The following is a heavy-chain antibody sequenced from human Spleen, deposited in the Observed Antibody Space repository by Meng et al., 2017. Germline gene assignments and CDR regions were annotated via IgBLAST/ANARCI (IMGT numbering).Heavy chain of an antibody. CDR1: GGSISSRNW. D-gene: IGHD3-22*01. V-gene: IGHV4-4*02. Sequence: QVQLQESGPGLVKPSGTLSLTCAVSGGSISSRNWWSWVRQPPGKGLEWIGEIYHSGGTNYNPSLKSRVTISVDKSKNQFSLKLSSVTAADTAVYYCARGYYDSSGYYPYWYFDLWGRGTLVTVSS. CDR2: IYHSGGT. CDR3: ARGYYDSSGYYPYWYFDL. J-gene: IGHJ2*01.